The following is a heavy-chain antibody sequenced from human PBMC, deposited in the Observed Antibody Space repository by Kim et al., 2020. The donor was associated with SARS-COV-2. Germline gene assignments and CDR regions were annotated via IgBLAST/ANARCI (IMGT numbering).Heavy chain of an antibody. V-gene: IGHV4-59*13. CDR2: IYYSGST. CDR3: ARTYIAAAGTPSQEDYFDY. Sequence: SETLSLTCTVSGGSISSYYWSWIRQPPGKGLEWIGYIYYSGSTNYNPSLKSRVTISVDTSKNQFSLKLSSVTAADTAVYYCARTYIAAAGTPSQEDYFDYWGQGTLVTVSS. D-gene: IGHD6-13*01. J-gene: IGHJ4*02. CDR1: GGSISSYY.